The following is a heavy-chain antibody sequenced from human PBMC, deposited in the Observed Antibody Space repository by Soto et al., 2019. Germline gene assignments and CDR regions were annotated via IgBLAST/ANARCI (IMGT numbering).Heavy chain of an antibody. CDR3: VREGRDSFDF. V-gene: IGHV3-23*01. CDR2: IGGRGNSA. J-gene: IGHJ3*01. CDR1: GFIFTNYA. D-gene: IGHD2-21*02. Sequence: GGSLRLSCAASGFIFTNYAMNWVRQAPGKGLEWVSVIGGRGNSAYYADSVQGRFTISRDNSKNTLSLQMSSLTADDTAIYYCVREGRDSFDFWGQGTMVTVSS.